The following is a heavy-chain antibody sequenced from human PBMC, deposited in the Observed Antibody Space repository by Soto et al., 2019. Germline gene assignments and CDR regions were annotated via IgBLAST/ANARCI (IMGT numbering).Heavy chain of an antibody. J-gene: IGHJ4*02. CDR1: GYTFTDYY. CDR2: INPNSGVT. CDR3: ALEMSTITYFTY. D-gene: IGHD5-12*01. V-gene: IGHV1-2*02. Sequence: ASVKVSCKASGYTFTDYYIHWVRQAPGRGLEWMGWINPNSGVTDYAESLEGRVTLTRDTSINTAYMQLNWLTSDDTATYYCALEMSTITYFTYWGQGTLVTVSS.